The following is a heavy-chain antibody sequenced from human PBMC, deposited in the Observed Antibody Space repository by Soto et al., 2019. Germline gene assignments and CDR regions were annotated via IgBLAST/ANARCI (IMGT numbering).Heavy chain of an antibody. CDR1: GGSISSGGYS. J-gene: IGHJ4*02. CDR3: ARAGSSHPLGFDY. D-gene: IGHD6-6*01. Sequence: SETLSLTCAVSGGSISSGGYSWSWTRQPPGKGLEWIGYIYHSGSTYYNPSLKSRVTISVDRSKNQFSLKLSSVTAADTAVYYCARAGSSHPLGFDYWGQGTLVTVSS. V-gene: IGHV4-30-2*01. CDR2: IYHSGST.